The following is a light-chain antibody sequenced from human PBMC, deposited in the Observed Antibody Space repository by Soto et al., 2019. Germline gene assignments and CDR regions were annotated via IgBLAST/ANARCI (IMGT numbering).Light chain of an antibody. CDR2: EVS. J-gene: IGLJ1*01. CDR1: SSEVGAYDY. CDR3: SSYTSSSTRG. Sequence: QSALTQPASVSGSPGESITISCTGTSSEVGAYDYVSWYQQHPDKAHKLIIYEVSHRPSGVSNRFSGSKSFNTATLTISGLQAEDEADYYCSSYTSSSTRGFGTGTKVTVL. V-gene: IGLV2-14*03.